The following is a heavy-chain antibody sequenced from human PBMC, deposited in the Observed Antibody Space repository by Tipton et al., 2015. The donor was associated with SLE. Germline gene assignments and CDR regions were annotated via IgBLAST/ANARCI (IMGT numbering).Heavy chain of an antibody. D-gene: IGHD1-26*01. V-gene: IGHV4-39*07. J-gene: IGHJ2*01. CDR2: IYYSGST. CDR3: ARGGSGNFDL. CDR1: GGSISSSSYY. Sequence: TLSLTCTVSGGSISSSSYYWGWIRQPPGKGLEWIGSIYYSGSTYYNPSLKSRVTISVDTSKNQFSLKLSSVTAADTAVYYCARGGSGNFDLWGRGTLVTVSS.